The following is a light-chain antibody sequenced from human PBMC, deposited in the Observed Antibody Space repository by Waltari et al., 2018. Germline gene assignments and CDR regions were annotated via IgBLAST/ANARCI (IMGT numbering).Light chain of an antibody. CDR3: QDYGRSPFT. V-gene: IGKV3-20*01. CDR2: AAT. CDR1: QSVSSNY. Sequence: VLTQSPGTLSLSPGDRPTLTCRASQSVSSNYLAWYQHKPGQGPRLLLYAATSRTTGLPDRFSGSGSGTDFTLTISRLEPEDFAVYYCQDYGRSPFTFGPGTRLDIK. J-gene: IGKJ5*01.